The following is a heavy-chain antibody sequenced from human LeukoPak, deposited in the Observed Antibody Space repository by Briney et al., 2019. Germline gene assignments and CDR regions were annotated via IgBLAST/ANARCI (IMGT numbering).Heavy chain of an antibody. D-gene: IGHD6-13*01. V-gene: IGHV4-59*01. CDR2: IYYSGST. J-gene: IGHJ6*02. CDR1: GGSISSYY. CDR3: ARDQGPSSSWSYYYYGMDV. Sequence: SETLSLTCTVSGGSISSYYWSWIRQPPGKGLEWIGYIYYSGSTNYNPSLESRVTISVDTSKNQFSLKLSSVTAADTAVYYCARDQGPSSSWSYYYYGMDVWGQGTTVTVSS.